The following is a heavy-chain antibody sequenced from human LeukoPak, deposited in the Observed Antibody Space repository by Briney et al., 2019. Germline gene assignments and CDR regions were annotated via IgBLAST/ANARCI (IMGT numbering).Heavy chain of an antibody. CDR2: IFYSGST. CDR3: ERQFTYYYDSEGYPRNIFDI. J-gene: IGHJ3*02. CDR1: GGSISGYY. Sequence: SETLSLTCRVSGGSISGYYLSWIRQSPGQGLVWIGCIFYSGSTNYNPSLKRRVDISVDMSKNQFSLKLNTMTAADTAMYYCERQFTYYYDSEGYPRNIFDIWGQGTMVTVSS. D-gene: IGHD3-22*01. V-gene: IGHV4-59*08.